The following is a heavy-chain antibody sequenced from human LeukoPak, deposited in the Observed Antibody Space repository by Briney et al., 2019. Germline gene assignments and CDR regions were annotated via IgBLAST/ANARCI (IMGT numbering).Heavy chain of an antibody. J-gene: IGHJ4*02. CDR1: GGTFSSYA. Sequence: SVKVSCKASGGTFSSYAISWVRQAPGQGLEWMGRIIPILGIANYAQKFQGRVTITADKSTSTAYMELNSLRSEDTAVYYCARAEYYYDSSGYPITDDYWGQGTLVTVSS. CDR3: ARAEYYYDSSGYPITDDY. CDR2: IIPILGIA. V-gene: IGHV1-69*04. D-gene: IGHD3-22*01.